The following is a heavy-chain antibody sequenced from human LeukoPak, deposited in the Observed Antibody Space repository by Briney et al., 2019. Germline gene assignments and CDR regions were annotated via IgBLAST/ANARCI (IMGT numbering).Heavy chain of an antibody. CDR3: AREEAYYDILTGYYLGYYFDY. V-gene: IGHV1-69*05. CDR1: GGTFSSYA. CDR2: IIPIFGTA. J-gene: IGHJ4*02. Sequence: SVKVSCKASGGTFSSYAISWVRQAPGQGLEWMGGIIPIFGTANYAQKFQGRVTITTDEFTSTAYMELSSLRSEDTAVYYCAREEAYYDILTGYYLGYYFDYWGQGTLVTVSS. D-gene: IGHD3-9*01.